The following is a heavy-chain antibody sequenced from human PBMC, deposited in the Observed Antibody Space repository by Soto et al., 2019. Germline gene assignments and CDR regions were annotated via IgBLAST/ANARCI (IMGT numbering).Heavy chain of an antibody. CDR1: GSIFNNYG. CDR3: AGDDRQWAGAEAVVTATRVYPGMHV. D-gene: IGHD2-21*02. V-gene: IGHV1-18*01. Sequence: QVQLVQSGPEVKKPGASVKVSCKASGSIFNNYGLSWVRQAPGDGLEWMGWISVSNGKTHYAQKFQGRVNMTKDKSTRTAYLDLRRLRSDDTAVYYCAGDDRQWAGAEAVVTATRVYPGMHVWGQGTTVTVSS. CDR2: ISVSNGKT. J-gene: IGHJ6*02.